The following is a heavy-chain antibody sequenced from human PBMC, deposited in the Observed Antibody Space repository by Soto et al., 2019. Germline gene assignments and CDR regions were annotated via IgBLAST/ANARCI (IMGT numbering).Heavy chain of an antibody. CDR2: LYSGGFT. CDR3: ASRPGVSAPTAMLPLDY. V-gene: IGHV3-66*01. J-gene: IGHJ4*02. D-gene: IGHD1-1*01. CDR1: GINVSDRF. Sequence: VGPLRLSCAASGINVSDRFRSWVRQAPGKGLEWVSILYSGGFTYYADSVKGRFTISRDSSKNTLYLQMDSLRAEDTAVYYCASRPGVSAPTAMLPLDYWGQGTLVTVSS.